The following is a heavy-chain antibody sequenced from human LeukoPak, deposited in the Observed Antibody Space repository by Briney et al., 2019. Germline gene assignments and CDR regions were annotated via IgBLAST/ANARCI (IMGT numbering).Heavy chain of an antibody. D-gene: IGHD6-19*01. CDR1: EFTFSNYG. J-gene: IGHJ4*02. CDR3: AKDALIAVAGFFDY. CDR2: ISYDGSNK. Sequence: QPGGSLRLSCAASEFTFSNYGMHWVRQAPGKGLEWVAVISYDGSNKYYADSVKGRFTISRDNSKNTLYLQMNSLRAEDTAVYYCAKDALIAVAGFFDYWGQGTLVTVSS. V-gene: IGHV3-30*18.